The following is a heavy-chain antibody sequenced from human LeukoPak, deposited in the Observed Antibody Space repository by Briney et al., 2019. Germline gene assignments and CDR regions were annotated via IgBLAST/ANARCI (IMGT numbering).Heavy chain of an antibody. CDR1: GGSITSGDYY. CDR2: IYTSGST. J-gene: IGHJ4*02. D-gene: IGHD3-3*01. Sequence: SETLSLTCTVSGGSITSGDYYWSWIRQPAGKGLEWIGRIYTSGSTNYNPSLKSRVTMSVDTSKNQFSLRLSSVTAADTAVYYCARVSDFWSGHLDYWGQGTLVTVSS. CDR3: ARVSDFWSGHLDY. V-gene: IGHV4-61*02.